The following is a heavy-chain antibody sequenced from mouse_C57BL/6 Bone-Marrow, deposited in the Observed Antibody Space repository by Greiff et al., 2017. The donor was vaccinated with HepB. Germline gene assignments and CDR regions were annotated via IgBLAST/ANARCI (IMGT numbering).Heavy chain of an antibody. CDR1: GYTFTSYW. CDR3: ARCYGNPSWFAY. J-gene: IGHJ3*01. D-gene: IGHD2-1*01. Sequence: QVQLQQPGAELVKPGASVKMSCKASGYTFTSYWITWVKQRPGQGLEWIGDIYPGSGSTNYNEKFKSKATLTVDTSSSTAYMQLSSLTSEDSAVYYCARCYGNPSWFAYWGQGTLVTVSA. CDR2: IYPGSGST. V-gene: IGHV1-55*01.